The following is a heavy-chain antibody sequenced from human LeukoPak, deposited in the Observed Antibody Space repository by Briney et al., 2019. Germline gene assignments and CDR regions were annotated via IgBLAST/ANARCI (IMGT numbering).Heavy chain of an antibody. V-gene: IGHV4-34*01. CDR1: GGSFSGYY. D-gene: IGHD3-22*01. CDR3: ARAVHTDSSGYYSRRTDSGTSISGAVAP. CDR2: INHSGST. J-gene: IGHJ2*01. Sequence: SETLSLTCAVYGGSFSGYYWSWIRQPPGKGLEWIGEINHSGSTNYNPSLKLRVPISVHPSTTQFSLSLSSVPPPHPPVYSCARAVHTDSSGYYSRRTDSGTSISGAVAPWGRGTLVTVSS.